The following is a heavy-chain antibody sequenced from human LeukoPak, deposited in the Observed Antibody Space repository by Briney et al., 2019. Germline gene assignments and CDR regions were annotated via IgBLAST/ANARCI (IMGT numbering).Heavy chain of an antibody. J-gene: IGHJ4*02. Sequence: GGSLRLSCASSGFTFGNYAMTWVRHAPGTGLEWVSGISGSGGTIHYADSVKGRFTISRDNSKSTLYLQMNSLRVEDTAVYYCAKGVVVMPATRVDYWGQGTLVTVSS. D-gene: IGHD2-15*01. CDR3: AKGVVVMPATRVDY. CDR2: ISGSGGTI. CDR1: GFTFGNYA. V-gene: IGHV3-23*01.